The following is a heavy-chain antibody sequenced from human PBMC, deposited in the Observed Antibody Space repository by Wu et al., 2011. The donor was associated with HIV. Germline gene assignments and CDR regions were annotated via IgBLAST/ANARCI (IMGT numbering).Heavy chain of an antibody. CDR1: GYTFTAYY. J-gene: IGHJ5*02. CDR2: MNPNSGNT. CDR3: ARHGSGSYYKHWFDP. D-gene: IGHD3-10*01. Sequence: QVQLVQSGAEVKKPGASVRVSCKASGYTFTAYYIHWARQATGQGLEWLGWMNPNSGNTGYAQKFQGRVTITGNTSINTFYMELSSLRSEDTAVYYCARHGSGSYYKHWFDPWGQGTLVTVSS. V-gene: IGHV1-8*03.